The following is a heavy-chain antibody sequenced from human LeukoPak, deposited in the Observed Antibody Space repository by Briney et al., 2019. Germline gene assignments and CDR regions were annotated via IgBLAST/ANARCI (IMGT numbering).Heavy chain of an antibody. D-gene: IGHD2-15*01. CDR3: TNTVVVVASTGFDY. V-gene: IGHV3-15*01. Sequence: GGSLRLSCAASGFTFSSYSMIWVRQAPGKGLEWVGRIKSKTDGGTTDYAAPVKGRFTISRDDSKNTLYLQMNSLETEDTAVYYCTNTVVVVASTGFDYWGQGTLVTVSS. CDR1: GFTFSSYS. J-gene: IGHJ4*02. CDR2: IKSKTDGGTT.